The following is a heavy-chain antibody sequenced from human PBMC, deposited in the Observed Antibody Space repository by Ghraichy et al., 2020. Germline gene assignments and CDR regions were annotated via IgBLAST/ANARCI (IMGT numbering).Heavy chain of an antibody. D-gene: IGHD6-19*01. CDR3: AKGRRSSGWYEDGY. CDR2: ISYDGSNK. V-gene: IGHV3-30*18. Sequence: GGSLRLSCAASGFTFSSYGMHWVRQAPGKGLEWVAVISYDGSNKYYADSVKGRFTISRDNSKNTLYLQMNSLRAEDTAVYYCAKGRRSSGWYEDGYWGQGTLVTVSS. J-gene: IGHJ4*02. CDR1: GFTFSSYG.